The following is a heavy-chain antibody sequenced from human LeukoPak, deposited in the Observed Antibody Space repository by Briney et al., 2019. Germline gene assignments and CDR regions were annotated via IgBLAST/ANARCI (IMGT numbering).Heavy chain of an antibody. CDR3: ARDLGRYSYGLGPWFDP. CDR2: IYCSGST. J-gene: IGHJ5*02. V-gene: IGHV4-59*01. Sequence: TASETLSLTCTVSGGSISSYYWSWIRQPPGKGLEWIGYIYCSGSTNYNPSLKSRVTISVDTSKNQFSLKLSSVTAADTAVYYCARDLGRYSYGLGPWFDPWGQGTLVTVSS. D-gene: IGHD5-18*01. CDR1: GGSISSYY.